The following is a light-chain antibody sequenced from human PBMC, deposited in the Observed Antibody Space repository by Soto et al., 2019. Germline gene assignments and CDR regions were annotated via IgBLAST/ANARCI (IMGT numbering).Light chain of an antibody. J-gene: IGLJ2*01. CDR1: SGHSNYA. CDR3: QSWGAGDVV. CDR2: VNSDGSH. Sequence: QPVLTQSPSASASLGASVKLTCTLSSGHSNYAIAWHQQQPEKGPRFLMKVNSDGSHIKGDGIPDRFSGSSSGAERYLTISRLQSEDEADFYCQSWGAGDVVFGGGTKLTVL. V-gene: IGLV4-69*01.